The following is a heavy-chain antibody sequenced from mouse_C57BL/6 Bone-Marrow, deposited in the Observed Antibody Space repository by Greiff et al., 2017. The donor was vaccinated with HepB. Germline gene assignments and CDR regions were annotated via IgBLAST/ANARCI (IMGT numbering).Heavy chain of an antibody. V-gene: IGHV2-2*01. J-gene: IGHJ2*01. CDR1: GFSLTSYG. CDR2: IWSGGST. CDR3: ASIYLDY. Sequence: VKLEESGPGLVQPSQSLSITCTVSGFSLTSYGVHWVRQSPGKGLEWLGVIWSGGSTDYNAAFISRLSISKDNSKSQVFFKMNSLQADDTAIYYCASIYLDYWGQGTTLTVSS.